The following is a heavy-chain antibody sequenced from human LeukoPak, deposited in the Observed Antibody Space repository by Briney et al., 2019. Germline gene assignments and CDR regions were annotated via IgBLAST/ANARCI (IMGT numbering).Heavy chain of an antibody. CDR2: ISGSGGST. Sequence: PGGSLRLSCAASGFTFSSYAMSWVRQAPGKGLEWVSAISGSGGSTYYADSVKGRFTISRGNSKNTLYLQMNSLRAEDTAVYYCAKEGYYYDSSKYYFDYWGQGTLVTVSS. CDR1: GFTFSSYA. CDR3: AKEGYYYDSSKYYFDY. D-gene: IGHD3-22*01. V-gene: IGHV3-23*01. J-gene: IGHJ4*02.